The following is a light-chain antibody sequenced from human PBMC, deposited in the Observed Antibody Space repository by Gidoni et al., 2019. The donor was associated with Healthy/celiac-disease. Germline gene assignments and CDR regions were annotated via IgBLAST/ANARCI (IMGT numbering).Light chain of an antibody. J-gene: IGKJ3*01. V-gene: IGKV2-28*01. Sequence: DLVTTQSPLPLPVTPGEPASISCRSSQRLLHSNGYNYLAWYLQRPGQSPQLLIYLGSKRASGVPDRFSGSGSGTDFTLRISGVEAEDVGVYYCMQDLQTPSSGPXTKVEIK. CDR1: QRLLHSNGYNY. CDR3: MQDLQTPS. CDR2: LGS.